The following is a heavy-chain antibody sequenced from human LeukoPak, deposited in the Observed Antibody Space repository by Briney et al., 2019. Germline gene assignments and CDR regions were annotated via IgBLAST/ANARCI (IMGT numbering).Heavy chain of an antibody. CDR2: IIPIFGTA. CDR1: GGTFSSYA. J-gene: IGHJ4*02. V-gene: IGHV1-69*13. Sequence: ASVKVSCKASGGTFSSYAISWVRQAPGQGLEWMGGIIPIFGTANYAQKFQGRVTITADESTSTAYMELSSLRSEDTAVYYCASNPKDGTTVLSYFDYWGQGILVTVSS. CDR3: ASNPKDGTTVLSYFDY. D-gene: IGHD1-7*01.